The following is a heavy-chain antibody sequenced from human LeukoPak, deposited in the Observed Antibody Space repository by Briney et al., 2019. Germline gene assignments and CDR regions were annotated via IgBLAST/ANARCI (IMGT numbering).Heavy chain of an antibody. Sequence: SETLSLTCTVSGGSISSGDYYWSWIRQPPGKGLEWIGYIYYSGSTYYNPSLKSRVTISVDTSKNHFSLKLSSVTAADTAVYYCTSLGSIFGNYYMDVWGKGTTVTVSS. CDR1: GGSISSGDYY. CDR2: IYYSGST. V-gene: IGHV4-30-4*08. D-gene: IGHD3-3*01. J-gene: IGHJ6*03. CDR3: TSLGSIFGNYYMDV.